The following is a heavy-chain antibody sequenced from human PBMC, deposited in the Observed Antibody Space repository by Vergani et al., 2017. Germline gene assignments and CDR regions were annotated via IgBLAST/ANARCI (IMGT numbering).Heavy chain of an antibody. V-gene: IGHV1-69*01. CDR2: IIPIFGTA. D-gene: IGHD2-2*01. CDR1: GGTFSSYA. Sequence: QVQLVQSGAEVKKPGSSVKVSCKASGGTFSSYAISWVRQAPGQGLEWMGGIIPIFGTANYAQKFQGRVTITADESTSTAYMELSSLRSEDTAVYYCARANCSSTICQWGYYYYYYYMDVWGKGTTVTVSS. CDR3: ARANCSSTICQWGYYYYYYYMDV. J-gene: IGHJ6*03.